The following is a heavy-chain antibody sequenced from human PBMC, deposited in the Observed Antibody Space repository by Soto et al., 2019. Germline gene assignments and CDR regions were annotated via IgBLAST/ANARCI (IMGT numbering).Heavy chain of an antibody. Sequence: QLQLQESGPGLVKPSETLSLICTVSGGSISSSSYYWGWIRQPPGKGLEWIGTIYYSGSTYYNPSPTVXXPXSXXTYKHQFSLKLSSVTAADSAVYSCAPHVTMDGFDPWGQGTLVTVSS. J-gene: IGHJ5*02. CDR1: GGSISSSSYY. CDR2: IYYSGST. D-gene: IGHD3-10*01. V-gene: IGHV4-39*01. CDR3: APHVTMDGFDP.